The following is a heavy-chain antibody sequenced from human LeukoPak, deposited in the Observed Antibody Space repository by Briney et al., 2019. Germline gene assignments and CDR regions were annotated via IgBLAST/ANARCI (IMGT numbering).Heavy chain of an antibody. Sequence: KPSETLSLTCAVYGGSFSGYYWSWIRQPAGKGLEWIGRIYTSGSTNYNPSLKGRVTMSVDTSKNQLSLKLTSVTAADTAVYYCARYRSSDYYFDYWGQGTLVTVSS. V-gene: IGHV4-59*10. CDR3: ARYRSSDYYFDY. D-gene: IGHD2-2*01. J-gene: IGHJ4*02. CDR2: IYTSGST. CDR1: GGSFSGYY.